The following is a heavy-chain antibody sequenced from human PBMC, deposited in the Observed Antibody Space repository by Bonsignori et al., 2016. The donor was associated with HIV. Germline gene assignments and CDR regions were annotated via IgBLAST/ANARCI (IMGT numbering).Heavy chain of an antibody. Sequence: SVKVSCKASGGAFSSYAISWVRQAPGQGLEWMGGIIPFVAIANYAQKFQGRVTITADKSTSTAYMELSSLRSEDTAVYYCARPSGSFRHDAFDIWGQGTMVTVSS. CDR3: ARPSGSFRHDAFDI. CDR1: GGAFSSYA. CDR2: IIPFVAIA. D-gene: IGHD3-10*01. J-gene: IGHJ3*02. V-gene: IGHV1-69*10.